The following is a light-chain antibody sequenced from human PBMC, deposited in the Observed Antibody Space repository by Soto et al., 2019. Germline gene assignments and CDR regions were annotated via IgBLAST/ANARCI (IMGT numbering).Light chain of an antibody. CDR1: QSIGHW. V-gene: IGKV1-5*03. CDR3: QQYNSYLYT. J-gene: IGKJ2*01. Sequence: DIQMTQSPSTLSPSVGDRVTITCRASQSIGHWLAGYQQKPGKAPKVLIYGASSLESGVPSRLSGSGSGTEFTLTISSLQPDDFATYYCQQYNSYLYTFGQGTKLEIK. CDR2: GAS.